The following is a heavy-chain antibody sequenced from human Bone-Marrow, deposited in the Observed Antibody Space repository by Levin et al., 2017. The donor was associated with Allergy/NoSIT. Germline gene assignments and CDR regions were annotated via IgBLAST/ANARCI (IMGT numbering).Heavy chain of an antibody. CDR2: IYWDDDK. J-gene: IGHJ4*02. Sequence: QTLSLTCTASEFSVSTSGVGVGWLRQAPGKALECLALIYWDDDKRYSPSLKNRLTIAKDSSKNQVILTMTNMDPVDTATYFWARTRSGHYYRAFEYWGQGTPVTVSS. CDR1: EFSVSTSGVG. V-gene: IGHV2-5*02. CDR3: ARTRSGHYYRAFEY. D-gene: IGHD3-22*01.